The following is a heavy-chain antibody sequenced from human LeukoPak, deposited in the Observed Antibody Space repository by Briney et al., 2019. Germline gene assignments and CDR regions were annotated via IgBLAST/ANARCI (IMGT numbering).Heavy chain of an antibody. CDR3: AKDHYSSGWYRGPVDY. CDR2: ISSSSSTI. V-gene: IGHV3-21*04. Sequence: GGSLRLSCAASGFTFSSYSMNWVRQAPGKGLEWVSSISSSSSTIFYADSLKGRFTISRDNAKNSLYLQMNSLRAEDTALYYCAKDHYSSGWYRGPVDYWGQGTLVTVSS. J-gene: IGHJ4*02. D-gene: IGHD6-19*01. CDR1: GFTFSSYS.